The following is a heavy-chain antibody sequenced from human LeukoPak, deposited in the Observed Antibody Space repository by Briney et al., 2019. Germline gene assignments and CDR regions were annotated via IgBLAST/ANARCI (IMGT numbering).Heavy chain of an antibody. D-gene: IGHD2-21*02. V-gene: IGHV3-7*05. CDR2: INQNGGAI. CDR1: GFTFSSCW. CDR3: ARLPGSDSYFDY. Sequence: RGSLRFSCAASGFTFSSCWITWVRQAPGKGLEWVANINQNGGAIYYVDSVKGRFTISRDNAKNSLYLQMNSLRAEDTAVYYCARLPGSDSYFDYWGQGALVTVSS. J-gene: IGHJ4*02.